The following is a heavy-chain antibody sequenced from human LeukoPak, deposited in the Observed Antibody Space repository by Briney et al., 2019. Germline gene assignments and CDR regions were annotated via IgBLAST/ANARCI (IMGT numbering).Heavy chain of an antibody. D-gene: IGHD3-22*01. CDR2: ISWNSGTI. Sequence: GGSLRLSCAASGFTFDDYAMHWVRQAPGKGLEWVSGISWNSGTIGYADSVKGRFTISRDNAKNSLYLQMNSLRAEDTAVYYCARDLGQYYDTSDNWFDPWGQGTLVTVSS. J-gene: IGHJ5*02. V-gene: IGHV3-9*01. CDR3: ARDLGQYYDTSDNWFDP. CDR1: GFTFDDYA.